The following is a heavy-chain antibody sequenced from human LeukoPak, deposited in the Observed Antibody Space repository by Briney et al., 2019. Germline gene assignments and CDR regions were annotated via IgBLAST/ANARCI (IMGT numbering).Heavy chain of an antibody. J-gene: IGHJ4*02. CDR1: GGSISSGSYY. D-gene: IGHD3-9*01. V-gene: IGHV4-61*02. CDR2: IYTSGST. Sequence: SQTLSLTCTVSGGSISSGSYYWSWIRQPAGKGLEWIGRIYTSGSTNYNPSLKSRVTISVDTSKNQFSLKLSSVTAADTAVYYCARVGPTYYDILTGYHGDYFDYWGQGTLVTVSS. CDR3: ARVGPTYYDILTGYHGDYFDY.